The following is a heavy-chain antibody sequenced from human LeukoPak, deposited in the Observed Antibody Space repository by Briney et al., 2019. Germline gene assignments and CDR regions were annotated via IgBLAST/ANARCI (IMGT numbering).Heavy chain of an antibody. D-gene: IGHD3-22*01. Sequence: ASVKVSCKASGGTFSSYAISWVRQAPGQGLEWMGWISAYNGNTNYAQKLQGRVTMTTDTSTSTAYMELRSLRSDDTAVYYCARDSLNYYDSSGIKGDYWGQGTLVTVSS. CDR3: ARDSLNYYDSSGIKGDY. J-gene: IGHJ4*02. CDR2: ISAYNGNT. V-gene: IGHV1-18*01. CDR1: GGTFSSYA.